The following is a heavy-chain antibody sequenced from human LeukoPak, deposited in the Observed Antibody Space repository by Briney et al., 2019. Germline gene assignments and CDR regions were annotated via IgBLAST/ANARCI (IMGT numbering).Heavy chain of an antibody. CDR1: GSTFSSYG. Sequence: GESQRLTCEGSGSTFSSYGIHWVRQAPGKGLEWVSYIHTGSSPTSYADSVKGRFTISRDNAKNSLYLQMNSLRAEDTAVYYCARVRSYFYYYYMDVWGKGTMVTVSS. V-gene: IGHV3-48*04. J-gene: IGHJ6*03. D-gene: IGHD3-10*01. CDR3: ARVRSYFYYYYMDV. CDR2: IHTGSSPT.